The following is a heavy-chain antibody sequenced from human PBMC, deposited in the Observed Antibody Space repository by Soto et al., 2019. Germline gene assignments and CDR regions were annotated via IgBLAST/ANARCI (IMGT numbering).Heavy chain of an antibody. V-gene: IGHV4-59*08. CDR3: AGLCGWPVDY. CDR1: GGSISSYY. CDR2: IYYSGST. Sequence: QVQLQESGPGLVKPSETLSLTCTVSGGSISSYYWSWIRQPPGKGLEWIGYIYYSGSTNYNPSLKSRVTISVDTSKNQFSLKLSSVTAADTAVYYGAGLCGWPVDYWGQGTLVTVSS. J-gene: IGHJ4*02. D-gene: IGHD6-19*01.